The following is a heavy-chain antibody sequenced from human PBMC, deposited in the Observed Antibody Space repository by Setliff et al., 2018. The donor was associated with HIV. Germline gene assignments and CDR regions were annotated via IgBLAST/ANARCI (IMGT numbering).Heavy chain of an antibody. CDR3: AREGYGPGNYTLDV. CDR2: IHAANGNT. Sequence: ASVKVSCKVSGFPFSSYNMHWVRQAPGQRLEWMGCIHAANGNTKYSQKFQDRVTFTRDTSATSVYMEVKRLKSEDTSVYFCAREGYGPGNYTLDVWGLGTLVTVSS. D-gene: IGHD3-10*01. CDR1: GFPFSSYN. J-gene: IGHJ4*02. V-gene: IGHV1-3*01.